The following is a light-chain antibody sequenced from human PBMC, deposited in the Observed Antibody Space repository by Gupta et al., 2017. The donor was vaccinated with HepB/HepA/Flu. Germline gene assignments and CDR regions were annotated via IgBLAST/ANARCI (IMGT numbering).Light chain of an antibody. J-gene: IGKJ4*01. CDR3: QQRSNRGVT. Sequence: EIVLTQSPATLSLSPGERATLSCRASQSISVYLAWYQQKPGQAPRLLIYDASNRATGIPARFSGSGSGTDFTLTISNLEPEDFAVYYCQQRSNRGVTFGGGTKVEIK. V-gene: IGKV3-11*01. CDR2: DAS. CDR1: QSISVY.